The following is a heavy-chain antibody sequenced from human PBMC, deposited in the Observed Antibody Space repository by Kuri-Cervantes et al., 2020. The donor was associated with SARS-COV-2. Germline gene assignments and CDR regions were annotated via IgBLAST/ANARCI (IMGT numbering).Heavy chain of an antibody. V-gene: IGHV4-39*07. J-gene: IGHJ6*03. CDR3: AVYSSSPYYYYMDV. Sequence: GSLRLSCTVSGGSISSSSYYWGWICQPPGKGLEWIGSIYYSGSTYYNPSLKSRVTISVDTSKNQFSLKLSSVTAADTAVYYSAVYSSSPYYYYMDVWGKGTTVTVSS. D-gene: IGHD6-13*01. CDR2: IYYSGST. CDR1: GGSISSSSYY.